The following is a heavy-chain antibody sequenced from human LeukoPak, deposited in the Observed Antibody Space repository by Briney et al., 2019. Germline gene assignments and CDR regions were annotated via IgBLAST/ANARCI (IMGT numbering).Heavy chain of an antibody. Sequence: GGSLRLSCAASGFTFSSYSMNWVRQAPGKGLEWVSSISSSSSYIYYADSVKGRFTISRDNSRNTLYLQMNSLRAEDTAVYYCAKRPQNYGVDYWGLGTLVTVSS. V-gene: IGHV3-21*04. CDR1: GFTFSSYS. CDR2: ISSSSSYI. D-gene: IGHD4-17*01. CDR3: AKRPQNYGVDY. J-gene: IGHJ4*02.